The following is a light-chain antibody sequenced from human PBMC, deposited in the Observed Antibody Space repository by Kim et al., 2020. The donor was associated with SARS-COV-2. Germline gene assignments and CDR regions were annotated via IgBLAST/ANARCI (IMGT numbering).Light chain of an antibody. CDR3: QQFNSPYT. V-gene: IGKV1-9*01. J-gene: IGKJ2*01. CDR2: AAS. Sequence: SAPVGDRVTIACRASQDIKNYLAWYQQIPGRAPKLLIYAASTLQSGVPSRFSGSGSGTDFTLTISALQPEDFGDYHCQQFNSPYTFGQGTKVDIK. CDR1: QDIKNY.